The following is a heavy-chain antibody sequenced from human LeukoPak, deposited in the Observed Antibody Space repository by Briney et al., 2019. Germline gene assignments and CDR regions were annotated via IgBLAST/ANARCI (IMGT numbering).Heavy chain of an antibody. CDR1: GFTFSSYA. J-gene: IGHJ4*02. Sequence: PGRSLRLSCAASGFTFSSYAMHWVRQAPGKGLEWVAVISYDGSNKYYADSVKGRFTISRDNSKNTLYLQMNSLRAEDTAVYYCARGGGVDTVWEDYFDYWGQGTLVTVSS. V-gene: IGHV3-30-3*01. CDR2: ISYDGSNK. D-gene: IGHD5-18*01. CDR3: ARGGGVDTVWEDYFDY.